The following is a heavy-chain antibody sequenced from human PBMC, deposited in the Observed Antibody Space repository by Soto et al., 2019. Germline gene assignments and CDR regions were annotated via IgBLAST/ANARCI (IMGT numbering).Heavy chain of an antibody. J-gene: IGHJ1*01. CDR3: ARRYDSSGYYPSGGYFQH. D-gene: IGHD3-22*01. Sequence: SETLSLTCAVSGGSISSSNWWSWVRQPPGKGLEWIGEIYHSGSTNYNPSLKSRVTISVDKSKNQFSLKLSSVTAADTAVYYCARRYDSSGYYPSGGYFQHWGQGTLVTVSS. CDR2: IYHSGST. V-gene: IGHV4-4*02. CDR1: GGSISSSNW.